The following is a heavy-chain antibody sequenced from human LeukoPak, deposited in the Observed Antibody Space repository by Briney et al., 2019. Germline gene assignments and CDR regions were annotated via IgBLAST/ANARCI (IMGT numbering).Heavy chain of an antibody. J-gene: IGHJ4*02. Sequence: ASVKVSCKASGYTFTNYYMHWVRQAPGQGLEWMGLINPTGTGTNYAQKFRGRVTMTRDTSTTTVYMELSSLTSEDTAVYYCAREEYGSYFDYWGQGTLVTVSS. V-gene: IGHV1-46*01. CDR2: INPTGTGT. D-gene: IGHD2-15*01. CDR1: GYTFTNYY. CDR3: AREEYGSYFDY.